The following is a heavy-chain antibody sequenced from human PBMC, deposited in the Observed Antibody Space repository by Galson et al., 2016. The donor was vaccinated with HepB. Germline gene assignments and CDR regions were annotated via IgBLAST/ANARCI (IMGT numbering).Heavy chain of an antibody. CDR1: GFTFSNYG. V-gene: IGHV3-30*18. D-gene: IGHD5-18*01. CDR2: ISFDGSNK. J-gene: IGHJ4*02. CDR3: AKDSDPVDTAMVFDC. Sequence: SLRLSCAASGFTFSNYGMHWVRQAPGKGLEWVAVISFDGSNKYHVDSVKGRFTIYRDNSKNTLYLQMNSLRAEDTAVYYCAKDSDPVDTAMVFDCWGQGTLVTVSS.